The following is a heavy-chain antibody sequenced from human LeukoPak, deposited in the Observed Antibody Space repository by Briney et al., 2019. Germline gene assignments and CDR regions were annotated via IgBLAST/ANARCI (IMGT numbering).Heavy chain of an antibody. J-gene: IGHJ1*01. CDR3: ARTARGCSRCSGDFQH. CDR2: IYYSGST. Sequence: PSETLSLTCTVFGGSISRSSYYWGWIRQSPGKGLEWIGSIYYSGSTDYNPSLKSRVTISVDTSRNQFSLKLSSVTAADTAVYYCARTARGCSRCSGDFQHWGQGTLVTVSS. CDR1: GGSISRSSYY. V-gene: IGHV4-39*01. D-gene: IGHD3-10*02.